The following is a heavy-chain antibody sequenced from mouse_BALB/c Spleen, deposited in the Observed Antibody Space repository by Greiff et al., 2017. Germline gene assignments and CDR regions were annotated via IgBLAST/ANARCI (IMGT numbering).Heavy chain of an antibody. Sequence: VQLQQSGPSLVKPSQSLSLTCSVTGDSITSGYWNWIRKFPGNKLEYMGYISYSGSTYYNPSLKSRISITRDTSKNQYYLQLNSVTTEDTATYYCARNDYDDQAWVAYWGQGTLVTVSA. CDR2: ISYSGST. D-gene: IGHD2-13*01. CDR1: GDSITSGY. J-gene: IGHJ3*01. V-gene: IGHV3-8*02. CDR3: ARNDYDDQAWVAY.